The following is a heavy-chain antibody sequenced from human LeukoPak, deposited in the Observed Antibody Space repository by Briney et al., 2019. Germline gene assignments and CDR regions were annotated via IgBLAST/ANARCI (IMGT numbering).Heavy chain of an antibody. CDR1: GYAIISGGFS. Sequence: SETLSLTCTVSGYAIISGGFSWNWIRQPPGKGLEWIGCIYDRGPAHYNPSLKSRFTISVDRPKNQFSLKLSSVTAADTAVYYCARYKGDSWYYFDYWGQGTLVTVSS. D-gene: IGHD6-13*01. J-gene: IGHJ4*02. CDR2: IYDRGPA. CDR3: ARYKGDSWYYFDY. V-gene: IGHV4-30-2*02.